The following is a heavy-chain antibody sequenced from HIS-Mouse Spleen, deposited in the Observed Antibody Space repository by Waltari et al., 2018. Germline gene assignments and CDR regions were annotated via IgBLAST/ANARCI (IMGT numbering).Heavy chain of an antibody. J-gene: IGHJ5*02. D-gene: IGHD3-3*01. Sequence: QVQLVQSGAEVKKPGASVKVSCKASGYTFTSYGISWVRQAPGQGLEWMEWIGTYNGNKNYAQRLQGRVTMTTDTSTSTADMELRGLRSDDTAVYYCARSGSRFLEWLDWFDPWGQGTLVTVSS. V-gene: IGHV1-18*01. CDR2: IGTYNGNK. CDR3: ARSGSRFLEWLDWFDP. CDR1: GYTFTSYG.